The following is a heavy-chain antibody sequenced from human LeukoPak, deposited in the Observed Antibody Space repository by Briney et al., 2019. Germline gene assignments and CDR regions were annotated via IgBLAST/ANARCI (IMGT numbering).Heavy chain of an antibody. CDR2: INPNSGGT. V-gene: IGHV1-2*02. CDR1: GCTFTGYY. J-gene: IGHJ4*02. CDR3: ARDESITIFGVVPFDY. D-gene: IGHD3-3*01. Sequence: ASVRVSCKASGCTFTGYYMHWVRQAPGQGLEWMGWINPNSGGTNYAQKFQGRVTMTRDTSISTAYMELSRLRSDDTAVYYCARDESITIFGVVPFDYWGQGTLVTVSS.